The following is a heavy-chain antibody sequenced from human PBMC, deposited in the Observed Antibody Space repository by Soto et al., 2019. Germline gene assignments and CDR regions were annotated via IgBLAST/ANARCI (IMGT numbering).Heavy chain of an antibody. Sequence: ASVKVSCKASGYTFTSYGISWVRQAPGQGLEWMGWINPNSGGTNYAQKFQGRVTMTRDTSISTAYMELSRLRSDDTAVYYCARGKPITMIVVVSNWYFDLWGRGTLVTVSS. CDR2: INPNSGGT. V-gene: IGHV1-2*02. D-gene: IGHD3-22*01. J-gene: IGHJ2*01. CDR1: GYTFTSYG. CDR3: ARGKPITMIVVVSNWYFDL.